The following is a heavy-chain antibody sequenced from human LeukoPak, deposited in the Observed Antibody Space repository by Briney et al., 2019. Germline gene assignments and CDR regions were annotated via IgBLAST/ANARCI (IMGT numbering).Heavy chain of an antibody. CDR2: IFYSGST. Sequence: SETLSLTCPVSGGSISSSSSYWGWIRQPPGKGLEWIGNIFYSGSTYFNPSLKSRVAISVDTSKNQFSLKLSSVTAADTAVYYCARHIAAAGRFVDWGQGTLVTVSS. CDR1: GGSISSSSSY. V-gene: IGHV4-39*01. CDR3: ARHIAAAGRFVD. J-gene: IGHJ5*02. D-gene: IGHD6-13*01.